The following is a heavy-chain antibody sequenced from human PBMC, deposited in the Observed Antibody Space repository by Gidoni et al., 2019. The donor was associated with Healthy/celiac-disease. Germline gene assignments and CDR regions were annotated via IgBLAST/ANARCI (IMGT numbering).Heavy chain of an antibody. D-gene: IGHD2-15*01. CDR3: ARGDCSGGSCYWGAFDP. CDR2: IIPIFGTA. J-gene: IGHJ5*02. V-gene: IGHV1-69*01. CDR1: GGTFSSYA. Sequence: QVQLVQSGAEVTKPGSSVKVSCKASGGTFSSYAISWVRQAPGQGLEWMGGIIPIFGTANYAQKFQGRVTITADESTSTAYMELSSLRSEDTAVYYCARGDCSGGSCYWGAFDPWGQGTLVTVSS.